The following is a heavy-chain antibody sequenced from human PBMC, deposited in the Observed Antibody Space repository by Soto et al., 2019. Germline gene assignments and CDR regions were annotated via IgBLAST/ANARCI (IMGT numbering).Heavy chain of an antibody. CDR3: AQHDDWFDP. CDR1: GDSMTSPPYY. D-gene: IGHD3-16*01. Sequence: SETLSLTCNVAGDSMTSPPYYWGWIRQPPGKGLEWIGTVYYSGATYYNPSLRGRLTVSADTSKNYFSLRLTSVTAADTAVYYCAQHDDWFDPWGQGILVTVSS. J-gene: IGHJ5*02. CDR2: VYYSGAT. V-gene: IGHV4-39*02.